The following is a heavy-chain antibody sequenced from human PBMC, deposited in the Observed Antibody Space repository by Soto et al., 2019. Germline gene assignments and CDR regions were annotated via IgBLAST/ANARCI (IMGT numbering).Heavy chain of an antibody. Sequence: PGGSLRLSCAASGFTFSSYSMNWVRQAPGKGLEWVSSISSSSSYIYYADSVKGRFTISRDNAKNSLYLQMNSLRAEDTAVYYCARESERRYFDWTHSPYYFDYWGQGTLVTVSS. V-gene: IGHV3-21*01. CDR1: GFTFSSYS. D-gene: IGHD3-9*01. J-gene: IGHJ4*02. CDR3: ARESERRYFDWTHSPYYFDY. CDR2: ISSSSSYI.